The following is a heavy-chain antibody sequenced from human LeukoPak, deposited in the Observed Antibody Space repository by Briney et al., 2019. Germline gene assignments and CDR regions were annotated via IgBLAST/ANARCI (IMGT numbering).Heavy chain of an antibody. V-gene: IGHV5-51*01. CDR2: IYPYDSDT. CDR1: GYSFTTYW. D-gene: IGHD2-15*01. Sequence: GESLKISCKGSGYSFTTYWIGWVRQMPGKGLEWMGVIYPYDSDTRYSPSFQGQVSISVDKSISTAYLQWSSLEASDTAMFYCARLGYCSSGLCYGGDYWGQGTLVTVSP. CDR3: ARLGYCSSGLCYGGDY. J-gene: IGHJ4*02.